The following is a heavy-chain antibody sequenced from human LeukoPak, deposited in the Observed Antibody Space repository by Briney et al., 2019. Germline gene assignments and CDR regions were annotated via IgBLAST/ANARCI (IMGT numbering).Heavy chain of an antibody. D-gene: IGHD6-13*01. J-gene: IGHJ4*02. V-gene: IGHV4-61*01. Sequence: SETLSFTCTVSGYSISSGYYWGWIRHPPGKGLEWIGYIYYSGSTNYNPSLKSRVTISVDTSKNQFSLKLSSVTAADTAVYYCGGGSSWYVRIWGQGTLVTVSS. CDR1: GYSISSGYY. CDR3: GGGSSWYVRI. CDR2: IYYSGST.